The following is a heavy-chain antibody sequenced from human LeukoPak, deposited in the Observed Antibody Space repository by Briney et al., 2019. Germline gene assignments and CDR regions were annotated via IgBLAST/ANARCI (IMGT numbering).Heavy chain of an antibody. CDR2: IRYDGSNK. CDR3: AKEQNYYDSSGYYI. Sequence: GGSLRLSCVASGFTFSSYGMHWVRQAPGKGLEWVTFIRYDGSNKYYADSVKGRFTISRDNSKNTLYLQMNSLRADDTAVYYCAKEQNYYDSSGYYIWGQGTLVTVSS. D-gene: IGHD3-22*01. CDR1: GFTFSSYG. J-gene: IGHJ4*02. V-gene: IGHV3-30*02.